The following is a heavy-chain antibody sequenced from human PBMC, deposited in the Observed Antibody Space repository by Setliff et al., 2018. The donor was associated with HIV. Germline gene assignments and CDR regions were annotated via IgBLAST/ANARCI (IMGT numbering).Heavy chain of an antibody. CDR1: GFTFTNAW. V-gene: IGHV3-15*01. Sequence: GGSLRLSCAASGFTFTNAWMSWVRQAPGKGLEWVGRIKSKADGGTTDYAAPVKGRFTISRDDSKNTLYLLMNSLQTEDTAVYYCSGGYYDNSGYYFNDAFDIWGQGTMVTVSS. CDR3: SGGYYDNSGYYFNDAFDI. D-gene: IGHD3-22*01. J-gene: IGHJ3*02. CDR2: IKSKADGGTT.